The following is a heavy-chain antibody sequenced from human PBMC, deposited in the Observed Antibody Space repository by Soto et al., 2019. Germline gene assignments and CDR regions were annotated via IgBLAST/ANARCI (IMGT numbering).Heavy chain of an antibody. Sequence: PGGSLRLSCETSGFTFSNYYMSWVRQAPGKGLEWVSSISSSSSYIYYADSVKGRFTISRDNAKNSLYLQMNSLRAEDTAVYYCARDYYGSGSLYWGQGTLVTVSS. CDR2: ISSSSSYI. D-gene: IGHD3-10*01. J-gene: IGHJ4*02. V-gene: IGHV3-21*01. CDR1: GFTFSNYY. CDR3: ARDYYGSGSLY.